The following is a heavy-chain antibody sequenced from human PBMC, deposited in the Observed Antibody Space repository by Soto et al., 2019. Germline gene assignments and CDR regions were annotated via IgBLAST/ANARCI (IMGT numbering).Heavy chain of an antibody. CDR3: ARDRVESGYPEYFQH. Sequence: SLRLSCAASGFTFSTFDMTWVRQAPGKGLEWVSLIRENDGSTYYADSVKGRFTISRDNSKNTLYLQMNSLRAEDTAVYYCARDRVESGYPEYFQHWGQGTLVTVSS. CDR1: GFTFSTFD. CDR2: IRENDGST. J-gene: IGHJ1*01. V-gene: IGHV3-23*01. D-gene: IGHD3-22*01.